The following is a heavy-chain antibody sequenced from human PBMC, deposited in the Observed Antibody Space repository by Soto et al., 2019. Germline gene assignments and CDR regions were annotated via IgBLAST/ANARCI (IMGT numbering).Heavy chain of an antibody. CDR3: AIAPKPLVGATTFDY. Sequence: QVQLVQSGAEVKKPGSSVKVSCKASGGTFSSYAISWVRQAPGQGLEWMGGIIPIFGTANYAQKFQGRATITADKSTSTAYIELSSLRSEDTAVYYCAIAPKPLVGATTFDYWGQGTLVTVSS. CDR1: GGTFSSYA. D-gene: IGHD1-26*01. CDR2: IIPIFGTA. J-gene: IGHJ4*02. V-gene: IGHV1-69*06.